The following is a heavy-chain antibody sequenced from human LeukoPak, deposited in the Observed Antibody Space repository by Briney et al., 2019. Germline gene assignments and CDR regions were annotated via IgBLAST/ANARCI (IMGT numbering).Heavy chain of an antibody. J-gene: IGHJ6*03. CDR2: IYYSGST. Sequence: SETLSLTCTVSGGSISSYYWSWIRQLPGKGLEWIGYIYYSGSTNYNPSLKSRVTISVDTSKNQFPLKLSSVTAADTAVYYCARDGGFGELYRKNYYYYYMDVWGKGTTVTISS. CDR1: GGSISSYY. CDR3: ARDGGFGELYRKNYYYYYMDV. D-gene: IGHD3-10*01. V-gene: IGHV4-59*01.